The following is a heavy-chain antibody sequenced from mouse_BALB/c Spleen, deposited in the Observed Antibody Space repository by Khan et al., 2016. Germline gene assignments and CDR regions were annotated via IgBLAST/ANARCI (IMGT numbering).Heavy chain of an antibody. J-gene: IGHJ1*01. CDR3: IRYYYVYCYFAV. CDR2: INSDGSAI. Sequence: EVQLLETGGGLVQPGGSRGLSCEGSGFTFSGFWMSWVRQTPGKTLEWIGDINSDGSAINYAPSIKDRFTITRDNDKSTPYLKMSTVRSVDTDTYFSIRYYYVYCYFAVWCAETTITVSS. V-gene: IGHV11-2*02. CDR1: GFTFSGFW. D-gene: IGHD1-1*02.